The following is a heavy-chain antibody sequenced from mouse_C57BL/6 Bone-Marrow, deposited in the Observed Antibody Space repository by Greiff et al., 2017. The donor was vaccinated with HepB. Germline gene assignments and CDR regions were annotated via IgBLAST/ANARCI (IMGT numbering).Heavy chain of an antibody. CDR2: IDPETGGT. CDR3: TRWDGYGPDY. J-gene: IGHJ2*01. Sequence: VQLQHSGAELVRPGASVTLSCKASGYTFTDYEMHWVKQTPVHGLEWIGAIDPETGGTAYNQKFKGKAILTADKSSSTAYMELRSLTSEDSAVYYCTRWDGYGPDYWGQGTTLTVSS. D-gene: IGHD2-2*01. CDR1: GYTFTDYE. V-gene: IGHV1-15*01.